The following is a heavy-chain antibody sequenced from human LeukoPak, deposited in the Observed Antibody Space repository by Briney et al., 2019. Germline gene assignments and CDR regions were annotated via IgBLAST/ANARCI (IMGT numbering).Heavy chain of an antibody. CDR3: PRDLLLTTVTTPDGTGFDP. J-gene: IGHJ5*02. CDR1: GFTFSSYS. V-gene: IGHV3-21*01. D-gene: IGHD4-17*01. Sequence: AGGSLRLSCAASGFTFSSYSMNWARQAPGKGLEWVSSISSSSSYIYYADSVKGRFTISRDNAKNSLYLQMNSLRAEDTAVYYCPRDLLLTTVTTPDGTGFDPWGQGTLVTVSS. CDR2: ISSSSSYI.